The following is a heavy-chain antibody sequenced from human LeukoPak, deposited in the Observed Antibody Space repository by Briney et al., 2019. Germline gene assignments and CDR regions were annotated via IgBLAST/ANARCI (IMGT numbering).Heavy chain of an antibody. CDR3: TRDLGQWLLQGIFFDY. J-gene: IGHJ4*02. CDR2: INAGNGNT. D-gene: IGHD5-12*01. V-gene: IGHV1-3*01. CDR1: GYTFTSYA. Sequence: GASVKVSCKASGYTFTSYAMHRVRQAPGQRLEWMEWINAGNGNTKYSQKFQGRVTITADESTSTAYMELSSLRSDDTAVYYCTRDLGQWLLQGIFFDYWGQGTLVTVSS.